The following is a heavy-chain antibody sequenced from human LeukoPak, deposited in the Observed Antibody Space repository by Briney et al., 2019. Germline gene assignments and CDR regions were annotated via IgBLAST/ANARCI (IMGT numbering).Heavy chain of an antibody. CDR2: ISAYNGNT. CDR3: ARITMVRGVILDY. Sequence: ASVKVSCKASGYTFTSYGISWVRQAPGQGLEWMGWISAYNGNTNYAQKFQGRVTMTRDTSISTAYMELSRLRSDDTAVYYCARITMVRGVILDYWGQGTLVTVSS. J-gene: IGHJ4*02. D-gene: IGHD3-10*01. V-gene: IGHV1-18*01. CDR1: GYTFTSYG.